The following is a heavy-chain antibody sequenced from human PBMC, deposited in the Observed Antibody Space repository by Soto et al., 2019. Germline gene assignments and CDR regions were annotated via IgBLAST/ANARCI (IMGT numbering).Heavy chain of an antibody. CDR1: GITFRSYW. V-gene: IGHV3-74*01. Sequence: EVQLVESGGGLVQPGGSLRLSCAASGITFRSYWMHWVRQAPGKGLMWVSRINSDGSSTSYADSVKGRFTISRDNAKNTLYLQMNSLRAADTAVYYCTRDPAGDYYDSSGTTNDYWGQGTLVTVSS. CDR3: TRDPAGDYYDSSGTTNDY. J-gene: IGHJ4*02. D-gene: IGHD3-22*01. CDR2: INSDGSST.